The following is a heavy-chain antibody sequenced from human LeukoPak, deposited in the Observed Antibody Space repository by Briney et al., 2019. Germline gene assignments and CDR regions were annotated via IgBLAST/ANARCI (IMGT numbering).Heavy chain of an antibody. CDR2: IWYDGSNK. Sequence: PGRSLRLSCAASGFTFSSYGMHWVRRAPGKGLEWVAVIWYDGSNKYYADSVKGRFTISRDNAKNSLYLQMSSLRAEDTAVYYCATGYVGIWGQGTLVTVSS. D-gene: IGHD3-16*01. CDR3: ATGYVGI. CDR1: GFTFSSYG. V-gene: IGHV3-33*03. J-gene: IGHJ4*02.